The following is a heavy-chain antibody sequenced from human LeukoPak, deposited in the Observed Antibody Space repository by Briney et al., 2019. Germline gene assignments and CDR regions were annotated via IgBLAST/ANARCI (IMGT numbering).Heavy chain of an antibody. J-gene: IGHJ4*02. D-gene: IGHD3-16*01. V-gene: IGHV3-21*01. CDR3: ASKGGFGIVALASSPFDY. Sequence: PGGSLRLSCAASGFTFSSYSMNWVRQAPGKGLEWVSSISSSSSYIYYADSVKGRFTISRDNAKNSLYLQMNSLRAEDTAVYYCASKGGFGIVALASSPFDYWGQGTLVTVSS. CDR1: GFTFSSYS. CDR2: ISSSSSYI.